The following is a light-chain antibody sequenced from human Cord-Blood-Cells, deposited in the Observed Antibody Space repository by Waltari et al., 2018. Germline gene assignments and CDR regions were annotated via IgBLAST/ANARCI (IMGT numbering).Light chain of an antibody. CDR3: CSYAGSYTWV. CDR1: SSDVGGYNY. V-gene: IGLV2-11*01. Sequence: QSALTQPRSVSGSPGQSVTISCPGTSSDVGGYNYVSWYQQYPGKAPKLMIYDVSKRPSGVPDRFSGSKSGNTASLTISGLQAEDEADYYCCSYAGSYTWVFGGGTKLTVL. J-gene: IGLJ3*02. CDR2: DVS.